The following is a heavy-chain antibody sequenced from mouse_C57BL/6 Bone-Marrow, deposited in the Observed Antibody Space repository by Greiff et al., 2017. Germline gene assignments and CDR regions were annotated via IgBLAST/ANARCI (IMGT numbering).Heavy chain of an antibody. Sequence: VQLKQPGTELVKPGASVKLSCKASGYTFTSYWMHWVKQRPGQGLEWIGNINPSNGGTNYNEKFKSKATLTVDKSSSTAYMQLSSLTSEDSAVYYCGYYGYDGPCWYFDVWGTGTTVTVSS. CDR3: GYYGYDGPCWYFDV. CDR2: INPSNGGT. V-gene: IGHV1-53*01. CDR1: GYTFTSYW. J-gene: IGHJ1*03. D-gene: IGHD2-2*01.